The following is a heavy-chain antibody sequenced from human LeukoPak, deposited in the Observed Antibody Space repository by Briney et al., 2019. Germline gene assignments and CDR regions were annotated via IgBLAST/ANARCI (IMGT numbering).Heavy chain of an antibody. J-gene: IGHJ4*02. D-gene: IGHD3-9*01. V-gene: IGHV4-34*01. CDR2: INYSGST. Sequence: SETLSLTCAVYGGTFSGYYWSWIRQPPGKGLEWIAEINYSGSTNYNPSLKSRVTISVDTSKNQFSLKLSSVTAADTAVYYCAREEHVLRYFDWSYYFDYWGQGTLVTVSS. CDR3: AREEHVLRYFDWSYYFDY. CDR1: GGTFSGYY.